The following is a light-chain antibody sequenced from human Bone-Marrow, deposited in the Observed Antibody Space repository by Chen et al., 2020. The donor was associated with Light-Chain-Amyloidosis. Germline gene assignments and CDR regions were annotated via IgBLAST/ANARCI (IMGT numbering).Light chain of an antibody. CDR1: QSVSSN. CDR3: QQYGLT. Sequence: EVVLTQSPATLSVSPGERATLSCRASQSVSSNLAWYQHKPGQAPRLLIYGASSRATGVPPRFSGSGSGTDFTLTITGLQSEDSAGYYCQQYGLTFGQGTKVEIK. CDR2: GAS. J-gene: IGKJ1*01. V-gene: IGKV3-15*01.